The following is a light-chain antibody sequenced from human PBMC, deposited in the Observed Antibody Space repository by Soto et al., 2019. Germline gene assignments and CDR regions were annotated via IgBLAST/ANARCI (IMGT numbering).Light chain of an antibody. CDR2: GAS. CDR3: QQYDSSPIT. CDR1: QSVGSSF. Sequence: EIVLTQSPGTLSLSPGERATLSCRASQSVGSSFLAWFQQKPGQAPRLIIYGASSRATGIPDRFSGSGSGTDFTLTISRLEPEDFAVYYCQQYDSSPITFGQGTRLEIK. J-gene: IGKJ5*01. V-gene: IGKV3-20*01.